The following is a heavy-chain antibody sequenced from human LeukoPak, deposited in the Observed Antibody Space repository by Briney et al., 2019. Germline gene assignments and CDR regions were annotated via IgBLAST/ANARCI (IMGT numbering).Heavy chain of an antibody. D-gene: IGHD6-6*01. CDR1: GACFYTYY. CDR2: IIHSGSA. V-gene: IGHV4-34*12. Sequence: SETLSLTCAVSGACFYTYYWTWIRQSPGKGLELIGEIIHSGSANYNPSLKSRVTISADASKNHFSLKLTSVTAADTAVYYCARHGPLSRYSSSSGWFDPWGQGTLVTVSS. CDR3: ARHGPLSRYSSSSGWFDP. J-gene: IGHJ5*02.